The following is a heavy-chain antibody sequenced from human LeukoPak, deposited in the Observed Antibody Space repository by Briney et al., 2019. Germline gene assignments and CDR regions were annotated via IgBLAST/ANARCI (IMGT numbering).Heavy chain of an antibody. CDR2: INAGNGNT. J-gene: IGHJ4*02. D-gene: IGHD3-9*01. CDR3: ARGFPVHTLYDIFDY. V-gene: IGHV1-3*01. CDR1: GYTFTGYH. Sequence: VASVKVSCKASGYTFTGYHMHWVRQAPGQRLEWMGWINAGNGNTKYSQKFQGRVTITRDTSASTAYMELSSLRSEDTAVYYCARGFPVHTLYDIFDYWGQGTLVTVSS.